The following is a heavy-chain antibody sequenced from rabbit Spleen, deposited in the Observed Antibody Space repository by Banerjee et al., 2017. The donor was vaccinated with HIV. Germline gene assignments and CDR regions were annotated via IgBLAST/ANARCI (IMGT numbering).Heavy chain of an antibody. V-gene: IGHV1S45*01. CDR1: GFSFSNKAV. CDR2: INAVTGKA. Sequence: QEQLVESGGGLVKPEGSLKLSCTASGFSFSNKAVMCWVRQAPGKGLEWIACINAVTGKAVYASWAKGRFTFSKTSSTVTLQMTSLTAADTATYFCARGVVTSGWNNDLWGPGTLVTVS. D-gene: IGHD1-1*01. CDR3: ARGVVTSGWNNDL. J-gene: IGHJ4*01.